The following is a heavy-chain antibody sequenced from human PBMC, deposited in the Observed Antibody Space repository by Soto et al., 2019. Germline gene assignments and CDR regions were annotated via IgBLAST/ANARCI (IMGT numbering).Heavy chain of an antibody. CDR2: INSDGSST. CDR1: GFTFSSYW. V-gene: IGHV3-74*01. CDR3: TYSGYYYDSIFDY. Sequence: GGSLRLSCAASGFTFSSYWMHWVRQAPGKGLVWVSRINSDGSSTDYADSVKGRFTISRDDSKNTLYLQMNSIKTEDTAVYYCTYSGYYYDSIFDYWGQGTLVTVSS. D-gene: IGHD3-22*01. J-gene: IGHJ4*02.